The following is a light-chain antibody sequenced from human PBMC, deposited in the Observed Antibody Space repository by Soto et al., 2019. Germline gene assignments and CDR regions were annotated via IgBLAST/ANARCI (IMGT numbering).Light chain of an antibody. Sequence: DIQMTQSPSTLSASVGGRVTITCRASQSVSNFLAWYQQKPGKAPKLLIYDASSLQSGVPARFSGSGSGTEFTLTISSLQPDDFATYYCQQYSTWTFGQGTKVDI. J-gene: IGKJ1*01. CDR2: DAS. CDR1: QSVSNF. V-gene: IGKV1-5*01. CDR3: QQYSTWT.